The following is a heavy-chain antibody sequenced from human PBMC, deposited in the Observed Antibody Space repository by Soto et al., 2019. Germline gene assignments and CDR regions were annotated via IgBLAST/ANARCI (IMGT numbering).Heavy chain of an antibody. V-gene: IGHV3-9*01. CDR3: AKEPLEAYCGGDCQYFQH. CDR2: ISWNSGSI. CDR1: GFTFDDYA. J-gene: IGHJ1*01. Sequence: PGGSLRLSCAASGFTFDDYAMHWVRQAPGKGLEWVSGISWNSGSIGYADSVKGRFTISRDNANKSLCLQMNSLRAEDTALYYCAKEPLEAYCGGDCQYFQHWGQGTLVTVSS. D-gene: IGHD2-21*02.